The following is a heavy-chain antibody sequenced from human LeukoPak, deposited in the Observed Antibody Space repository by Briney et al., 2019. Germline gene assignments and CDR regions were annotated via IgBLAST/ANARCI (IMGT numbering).Heavy chain of an antibody. CDR2: IYTSGST. V-gene: IGHV4-4*07. D-gene: IGHD2-2*01. Sequence: SETLSLTCTVSGGSISSYYWSWIRQPAGKGLEWIGRIYTSGSTNYNPSLKSRVTMPVDTSKNQFSLKLSSVTAADTAVYYCARAEGYCSSTSCYVWFDPWGQGTLVTVSS. CDR1: GGSISSYY. J-gene: IGHJ5*02. CDR3: ARAEGYCSSTSCYVWFDP.